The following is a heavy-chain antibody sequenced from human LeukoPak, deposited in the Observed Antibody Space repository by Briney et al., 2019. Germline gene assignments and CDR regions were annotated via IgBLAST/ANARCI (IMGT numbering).Heavy chain of an antibody. J-gene: IGHJ6*02. Sequence: PGGSLRLSCAASGFTFSSYWMHWVRQAPGKELVWVSRINSDGSSTSYADSVKGRFTISRDNAKNTLYLQMNSLRAEDTAVYYCAREGAYDFSTYYGMDVWGQGTTVTVSS. CDR2: INSDGSST. CDR1: GFTFSSYW. V-gene: IGHV3-74*01. D-gene: IGHD3-3*01. CDR3: AREGAYDFSTYYGMDV.